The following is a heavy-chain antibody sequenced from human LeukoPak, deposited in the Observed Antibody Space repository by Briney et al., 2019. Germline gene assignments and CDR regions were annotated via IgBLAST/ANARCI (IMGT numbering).Heavy chain of an antibody. CDR1: GGSFSGYY. J-gene: IGHJ4*02. D-gene: IGHD3-22*01. CDR3: ARGNYYDSSGYYGY. V-gene: IGHV4-34*01. CDR2: INHSGST. Sequence: SETLSLTCGVYGGSFSGYYWRWIRQPPGKGLEWIGEINHSGSTNYNPSLKSRVTISVDTSKNQFSLKLSSVTAADTAVYYCARGNYYDSSGYYGYWGQGTLVTVSS.